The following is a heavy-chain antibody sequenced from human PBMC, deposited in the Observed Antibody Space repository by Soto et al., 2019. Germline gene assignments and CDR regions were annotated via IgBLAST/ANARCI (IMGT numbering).Heavy chain of an antibody. CDR2: TYYRAKWPS. CDR3: ASGAITMFGVPLRLYYYGMDA. D-gene: IGHD3-3*01. J-gene: IGHJ6*02. Sequence: PSQTLSLTRAISGDSVSSKSAAWHWIRQSPSRGLEWLGRTYYRAKWPSNYAVSVKSRITINPDTSKNQFSLQLRSVTPDDTAMYYCASGAITMFGVPLRLYYYGMDAWGQGTTVTVSS. V-gene: IGHV6-1*01. CDR1: GDSVSSKSAA.